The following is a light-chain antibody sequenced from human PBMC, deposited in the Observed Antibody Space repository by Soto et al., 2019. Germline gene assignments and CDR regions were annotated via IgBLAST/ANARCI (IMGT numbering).Light chain of an antibody. CDR2: DAS. V-gene: IGKV1-5*01. CDR3: QHYNSFSTWA. J-gene: IGKJ1*01. Sequence: DIQMTQSPSTLSASLGDRVTVTCRASQSVGTWLAWYQQKPGRAPNLLIYDASTLASAVPSRFSGIGSGTEFTLTISSLQPDDFATYYCQHYNSFSTWAFGQGTKVDIK. CDR1: QSVGTW.